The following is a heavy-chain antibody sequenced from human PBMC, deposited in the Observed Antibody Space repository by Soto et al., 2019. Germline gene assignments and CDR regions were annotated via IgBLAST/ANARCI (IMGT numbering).Heavy chain of an antibody. CDR1: GYINTDHY. D-gene: IGHD3-22*01. CDR3: ARADYYDSSGFYYDC. V-gene: IGHV1-46*01. CDR2: INPSGGST. Sequence: ASVNVSCKASGYINTDHYIHCVRLENEQGLEWMGIINPSGGSTNYLQKFQGRITMTRDTSTSTVYMELSSLRSEDTAVYFCARADYYDSSGFYYDCWGQGSLVTVSS. J-gene: IGHJ4*02.